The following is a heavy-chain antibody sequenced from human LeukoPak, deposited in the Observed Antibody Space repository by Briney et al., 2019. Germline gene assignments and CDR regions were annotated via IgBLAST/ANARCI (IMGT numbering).Heavy chain of an antibody. V-gene: IGHV4-61*02. CDR1: GGSISSASYY. J-gene: IGHJ4*02. CDR3: ARYHYYGSSGYLDY. CDR2: IYTSGST. Sequence: SETLSLTCTVSGGSISSASYYWSWIRQPAGKGLQWIGRIYTSGSTYYNPSLKSRVTISVDTSKNQFSLKLSSVTAADTAVYYCARYHYYGSSGYLDYWGQGTLVTVSS. D-gene: IGHD3-22*01.